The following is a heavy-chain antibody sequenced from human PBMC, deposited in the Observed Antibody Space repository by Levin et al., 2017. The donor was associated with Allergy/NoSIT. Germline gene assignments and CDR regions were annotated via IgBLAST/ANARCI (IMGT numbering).Heavy chain of an antibody. J-gene: IGHJ4*02. V-gene: IGHV4-61*01. CDR2: IHYSGST. Sequence: SQTLSLTCTVSGGSVSSGSYHWSWIRQTPGKGLEWIGCIHYSGSTKYNPSLKSQVALSLDTSKNQFSLRLSSVTAADTAMYYCARHRSGSNYSPFDYWGQGTLVTVSS. D-gene: IGHD1-26*01. CDR1: GGSVSSGSYH. CDR3: ARHRSGSNYSPFDY.